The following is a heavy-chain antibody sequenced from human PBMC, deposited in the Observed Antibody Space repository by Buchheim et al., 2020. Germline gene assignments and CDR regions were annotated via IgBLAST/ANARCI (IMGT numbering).Heavy chain of an antibody. CDR3: ARLNTVLNWFDP. V-gene: IGHV4-59*01. CDR1: GGSISSYY. D-gene: IGHD4-11*01. CDR2: IYYSGST. Sequence: QVQLQESGPGLVKPSETLSLTCTVSGGSISSYYWSWILQPPGRGLEGIGYIYYSGSTNYNPSLKSRVTITVDKSNNQHFPKLSSVTAADTAVYYCARLNTVLNWFDPWGQGTL. J-gene: IGHJ5*02.